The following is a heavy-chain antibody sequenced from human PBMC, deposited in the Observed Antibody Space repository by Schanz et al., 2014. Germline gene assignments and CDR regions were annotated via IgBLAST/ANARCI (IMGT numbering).Heavy chain of an antibody. CDR2: ISDSGTYT. Sequence: EVRLVESGGGVVQPGGSLRLSCAASGFTFSSYAMSWVRQAPGKGLEWLSYISDSGTYTNYADSVKGRFTISRDNAKNTLYLQMNSLRAEDTAVYYCARPALWFGDNCFDPWGQGTLVTVSS. CDR1: GFTFSSYA. J-gene: IGHJ5*02. V-gene: IGHV3-21*05. D-gene: IGHD3-10*01. CDR3: ARPALWFGDNCFDP.